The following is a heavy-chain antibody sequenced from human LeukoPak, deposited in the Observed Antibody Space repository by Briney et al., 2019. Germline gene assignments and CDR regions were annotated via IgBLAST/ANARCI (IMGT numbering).Heavy chain of an antibody. J-gene: IGHJ4*02. CDR3: AKSSYYDSSGYYREYYFDF. CDR1: GFVFRSYA. D-gene: IGHD3-22*01. Sequence: GGSLRLSRAASGFVFRSYAMSWVRQAPGKGLEWVSSISGSGGSTNYADSVKGRFTISRDNSKNTLYLQMNSLRDEDTAVYYCAKSSYYDSSGYYREYYFDFWGQGTLVTVS. CDR2: ISGSGGST. V-gene: IGHV3-23*01.